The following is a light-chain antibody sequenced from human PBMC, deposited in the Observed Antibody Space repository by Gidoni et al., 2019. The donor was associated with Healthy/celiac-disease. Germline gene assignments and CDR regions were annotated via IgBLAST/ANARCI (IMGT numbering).Light chain of an antibody. V-gene: IGKV3-20*01. J-gene: IGKJ3*01. Sequence: EIVLTPSPGTLSLSPGERATLSCRASQSVSSSYLAWYQQKPGQAPRLLIYGASSRATGSPDRFSGSGSGTDFTLTISRLEPEDFAVYYCQQYGSSREITFGPVTKVDIK. CDR1: QSVSSSY. CDR2: GAS. CDR3: QQYGSSREIT.